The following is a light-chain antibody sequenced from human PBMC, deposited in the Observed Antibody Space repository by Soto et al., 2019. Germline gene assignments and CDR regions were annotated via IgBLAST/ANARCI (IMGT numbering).Light chain of an antibody. V-gene: IGKV1-5*01. CDR3: QHYNSYSRT. Sequence: DIQMTKSPSTLSASVGARVTITCRASQSSSRWLAWYQQKPGKAPKLLIYDASNFERGVPSRFRGNGSGTDFTLSISSLQADDFANYDCQHYNSYSRTCGQGTKLESK. J-gene: IGKJ2*02. CDR2: DAS. CDR1: QSSSRW.